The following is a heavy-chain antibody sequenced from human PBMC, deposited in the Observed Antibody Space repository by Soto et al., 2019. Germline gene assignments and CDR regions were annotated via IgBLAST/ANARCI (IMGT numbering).Heavy chain of an antibody. V-gene: IGHV5-51*01. CDR1: GYKFTSSW. CDR3: ARKDKSGYFNWFDP. Sequence: RGESLKISCRTSGYKFTSSWIAWVRQKPGKGLEWMGIIFPSDSDTRYSPSFQGQVTISADRSTSTVFLQWASLKASDTAVYFRARKDKSGYFNWFDPWGQGTLVTVSS. J-gene: IGHJ5*02. CDR2: IFPSDSDT. D-gene: IGHD3-22*01.